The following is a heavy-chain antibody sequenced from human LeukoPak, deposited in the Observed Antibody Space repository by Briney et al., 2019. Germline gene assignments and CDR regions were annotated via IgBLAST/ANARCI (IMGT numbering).Heavy chain of an antibody. CDR3: ARGNTIFGVVI. J-gene: IGHJ4*02. V-gene: IGHV4-59*01. CDR1: GGSISSYY. Sequence: SETLSLTCTVSGGSISSYYWSWIRQPPGKGLEWIGYTYYSGSTNYNPSLKSRVTISVDTSKNQSSLKLSSVTAADTAVYYCARGNTIFGVVIWGQGTLVTISS. CDR2: TYYSGST. D-gene: IGHD3-3*01.